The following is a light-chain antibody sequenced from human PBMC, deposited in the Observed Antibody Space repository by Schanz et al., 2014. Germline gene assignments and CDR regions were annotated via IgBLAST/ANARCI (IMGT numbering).Light chain of an antibody. CDR3: SSFEGRHNWV. V-gene: IGLV2-8*01. CDR1: SSDIGRYNY. CDR2: EVV. Sequence: QSVLTQPPSASGSPGQSVTISCTGTSSDIGRYNYVSWYQQHPGKAPKLILFEVVKRPTGVPDRFSDSKSGDTASLTVSGLQAEDEATYYCSSFEGRHNWVFGGGTKLTVL. J-gene: IGLJ3*02.